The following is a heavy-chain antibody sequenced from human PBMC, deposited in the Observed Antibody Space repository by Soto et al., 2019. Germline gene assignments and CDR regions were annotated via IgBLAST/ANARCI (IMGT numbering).Heavy chain of an antibody. J-gene: IGHJ6*02. Sequence: QVQLQESGPGLVKPSETLSLTCTVSGDSLTNYYCSWFRQPPGKGLEWIGYIMYSGYSAYNLSLKGRVTMSMDPSKTQLSLRLESVTATDTAVYYCARHGFGPLHGLVDVWGQGTTVIVSS. D-gene: IGHD3-10*01. CDR2: IMYSGYS. CDR1: GDSLTNYY. V-gene: IGHV4-59*08. CDR3: ARHGFGPLHGLVDV.